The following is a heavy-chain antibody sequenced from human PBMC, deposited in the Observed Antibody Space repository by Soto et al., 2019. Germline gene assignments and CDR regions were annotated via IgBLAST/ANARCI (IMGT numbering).Heavy chain of an antibody. Sequence: GGSLRRSGSASGFTFSGYAMHWVRQAPGKGLEYVSGVRGNGDPPFYADSVKGRFTISRDNSKNTLYLQLSGLSADDTAVYYYVTSRGGNNLDFFDLGQGALVPASS. CDR3: VTSRGGNNLDFFD. CDR1: GFTFSGYA. CDR2: VRGNGDPP. D-gene: IGHD5-12*01. J-gene: IGHJ4*02. V-gene: IGHV3-64D*06.